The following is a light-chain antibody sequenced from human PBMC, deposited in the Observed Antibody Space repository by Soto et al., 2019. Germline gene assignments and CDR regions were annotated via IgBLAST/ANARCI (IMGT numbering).Light chain of an antibody. J-gene: IGKJ1*01. Sequence: DIQMTQSPSSLSTSVGDRVTITCRASQAISIYLAWYQQKPGKVPKLLIYAASTLQSGVPSRFSGSGSGTDFTVTISSLRPEDVATYYCQRYSGAPPTFGQGTKVDIK. CDR3: QRYSGAPPT. V-gene: IGKV1-27*01. CDR2: AAS. CDR1: QAISIY.